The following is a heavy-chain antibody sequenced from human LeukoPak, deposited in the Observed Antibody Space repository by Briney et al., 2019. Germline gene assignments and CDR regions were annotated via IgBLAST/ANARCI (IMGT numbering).Heavy chain of an antibody. Sequence: GGSLRLSCAASGFTFSSYEMNWVRQAPGEGLEWVSYISSSGSTIYYADSVKGRFTISRDNAKNSLYLQMNSLRAEDTAVYYCARTSITMVRGVDVWGQGTLVTVSS. D-gene: IGHD3-10*01. CDR1: GFTFSSYE. CDR3: ARTSITMVRGVDV. V-gene: IGHV3-48*03. CDR2: ISSSGSTI. J-gene: IGHJ4*02.